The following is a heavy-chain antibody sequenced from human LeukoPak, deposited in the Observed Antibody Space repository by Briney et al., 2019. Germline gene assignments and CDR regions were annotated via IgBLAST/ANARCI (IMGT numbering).Heavy chain of an antibody. V-gene: IGHV3-23*01. CDR2: ISGSGGST. CDR1: GFTFSSYA. J-gene: IGHJ5*02. D-gene: IGHD6-6*01. CDR3: ASLSSIAEEDWFDP. Sequence: AGGSLRLSCAASGFTFSSYAMSWVRQAPGKGLEWVSAISGSGGSTYYADSVKGRFTISRDNSKNTLYLQMNSLRAEDTAVYYCASLSSIAEEDWFDPWGQGTLVTVSS.